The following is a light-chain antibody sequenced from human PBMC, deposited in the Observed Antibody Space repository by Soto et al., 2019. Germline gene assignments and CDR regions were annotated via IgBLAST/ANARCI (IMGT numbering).Light chain of an antibody. CDR2: WAS. CDR3: QKHYSIPFT. J-gene: IGKJ3*01. Sequence: DIVMTQSPDSLAVSLGERATINCKPSQSVLYSSNNKNYLAWYQQKPGQPPKLLIYWASTRESGVPDRFSGSGSGTDFTLTISSLQAEDVAVYYCQKHYSIPFTFGPGTKVDIK. CDR1: QSVLYSSNNKNY. V-gene: IGKV4-1*01.